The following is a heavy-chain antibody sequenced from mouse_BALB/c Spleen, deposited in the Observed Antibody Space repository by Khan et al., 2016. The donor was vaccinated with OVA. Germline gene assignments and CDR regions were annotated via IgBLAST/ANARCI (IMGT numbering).Heavy chain of an antibody. V-gene: IGHV14-3*02. D-gene: IGHD2-1*01. CDR3: GTLDGNPFPY. CDR2: IDPSNGDT. CDR1: GFNIKDTY. J-gene: IGHJ3*01. Sequence: EVQLHQSGAELVRPGASVQLSCTASGFNIKDTYMHWVQQRPGTDLKWIGRIDPSNGDTKYDPKFQDKATISTYNTSNAAYLQLSSLTSEDTAVYYCGTLDGNPFPYWGQGTLVTVSA.